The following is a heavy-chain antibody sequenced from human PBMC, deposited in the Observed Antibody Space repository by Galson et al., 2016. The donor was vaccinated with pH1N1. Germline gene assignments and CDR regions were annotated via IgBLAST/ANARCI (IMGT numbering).Heavy chain of an antibody. J-gene: IGHJ4*02. D-gene: IGHD4-11*01. CDR3: ARAPYSNYHYYYFDF. CDR1: GYSFTDYY. CDR2: IKPTGGDT. Sequence: SVKASCKASGYSFTDYYVHWIRQAPGQGLEWMAIIKPTGGDTTYAQNFQGRVFVTRATSTSTVYMEVTSLRSEDTAVYYCARAPYSNYHYYYFDFWGQGTLVTVSS. V-gene: IGHV1-46*01.